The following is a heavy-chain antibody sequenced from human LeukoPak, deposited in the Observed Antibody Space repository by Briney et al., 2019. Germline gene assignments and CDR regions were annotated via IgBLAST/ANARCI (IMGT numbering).Heavy chain of an antibody. CDR1: GFTFSKYG. J-gene: IGHJ4*02. Sequence: GGSLRLSCAASGFTFSKYGMHWVRQAPGKGLEWVAVIRFDEKNKYYADSVKGRFTISRDNSKNTLYLEMNSLRADDTAVYYCAKDRAVAGTDARYYFDYWGQGTLVTVSA. CDR3: AKDRAVAGTDARYYFDY. CDR2: IRFDEKNK. D-gene: IGHD6-19*01. V-gene: IGHV3-30*02.